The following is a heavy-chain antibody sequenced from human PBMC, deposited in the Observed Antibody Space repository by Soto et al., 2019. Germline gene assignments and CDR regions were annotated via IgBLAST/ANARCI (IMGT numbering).Heavy chain of an antibody. CDR2: ISAYNGNT. CDR1: GYTFTSYG. D-gene: IGHD6-19*01. CDR3: ARALSVAQYYYYMDV. V-gene: IGHV1-18*01. Sequence: GASVKVSCKASGYTFTSYGISWVRQAPGQGLEWMGWISAYNGNTNYAQKLQGRVTMTTDTSTSTAYMELRTLRSDDRAIYFCARALSVAQYYYYMDVWGKGTTVTVS. J-gene: IGHJ6*03.